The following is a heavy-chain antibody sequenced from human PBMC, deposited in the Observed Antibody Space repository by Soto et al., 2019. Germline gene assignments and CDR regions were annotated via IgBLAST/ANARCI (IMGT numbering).Heavy chain of an antibody. CDR2: ISAYNGKT. J-gene: IGHJ6*02. Sequence: QVQLVQSGGEVKKPGASVKLSCTASGYTFTSYGISWVRQAPGQGLEWMGWISAYNGKTNYAQNVQGRVTMTTDTSTRTEYMDLRSLRSDDTAVYYCARGGDVNYYHGMDVWGQGTTVTVSS. CDR1: GYTFTSYG. V-gene: IGHV1-18*01. CDR3: ARGGDVNYYHGMDV. D-gene: IGHD5-12*01.